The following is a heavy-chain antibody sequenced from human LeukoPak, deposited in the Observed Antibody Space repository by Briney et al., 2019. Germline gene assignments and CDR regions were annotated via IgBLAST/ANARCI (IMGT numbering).Heavy chain of an antibody. CDR2: ISYDGSNK. Sequence: GGSLRLSCAASGFTFSSYGMHWVRQAPGKGLEWVAVISYDGSNKYYADSVKGRFTISRDNSKNTLYLQMNSLRAEDTAVYYCAKDPYPTTRPYYPQGDFDYWGQGTLVTVSS. D-gene: IGHD1-26*01. CDR1: GFTFSSYG. V-gene: IGHV3-30*18. CDR3: AKDPYPTTRPYYPQGDFDY. J-gene: IGHJ4*02.